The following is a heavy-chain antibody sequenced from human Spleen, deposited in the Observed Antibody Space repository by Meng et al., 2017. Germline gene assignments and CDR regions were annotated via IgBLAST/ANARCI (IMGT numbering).Heavy chain of an antibody. CDR2: IYYSGST. V-gene: IGHV4-31*03. CDR1: PAFGYSGGYY. J-gene: IGHJ4*02. CDR3: ARKMIGTGSFDY. Sequence: VQPHQSRPGLLKPSQTLSLTFTVSPAFGYSGGYYWSWIRQHPGKGLEWIGHIYYSGSTYYTPSLKSRFSISVDTSKNQFSLNLTSVTAADTAVYYCARKMIGTGSFDYWGQGRLVTVSS. D-gene: IGHD3-10*01.